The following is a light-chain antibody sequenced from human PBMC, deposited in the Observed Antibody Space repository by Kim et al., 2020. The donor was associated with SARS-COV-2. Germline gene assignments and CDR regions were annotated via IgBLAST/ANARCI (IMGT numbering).Light chain of an antibody. V-gene: IGKV1-5*03. CDR1: QSISSW. Sequence: DIQITQSPSTLSASVGDRVTITCRASQSISSWLAWYQQKPGKAPKLLIYKASSLESGVPSRFSGSGSGTEFTLTISSLQPEDFATYYCLQHTSYPRTFGQGTRVDI. J-gene: IGKJ1*01. CDR2: KAS. CDR3: LQHTSYPRT.